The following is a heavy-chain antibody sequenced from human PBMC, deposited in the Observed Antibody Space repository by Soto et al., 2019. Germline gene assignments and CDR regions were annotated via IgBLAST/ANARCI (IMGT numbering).Heavy chain of an antibody. CDR1: GYTFTSLG. CDR3: AALKNDFWGGYPPNYYYYGMDV. V-gene: IGHV1-24*01. D-gene: IGHD3-3*01. J-gene: IGHJ6*02. Sequence: ASVKVSCKTSGYTFTSLGISWVRQAPGKGLEWMGGFDPEDGETIYAQKFQGRVTMTEDTSTDTAYMELSSLRSEDTAVYYCAALKNDFWGGYPPNYYYYGMDVWGQGTTVTVSS. CDR2: FDPEDGET.